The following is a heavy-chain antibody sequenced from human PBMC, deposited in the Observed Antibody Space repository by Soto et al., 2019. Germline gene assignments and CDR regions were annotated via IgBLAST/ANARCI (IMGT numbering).Heavy chain of an antibody. CDR2: IKQDGSEK. CDR1: GFTFSSYW. V-gene: IGHV3-7*01. CDR3: ARDSYDFWSGYFVYYYYGMDV. Sequence: GGSLRLSCAASGFTFSSYWMSWVRQAPGKGLEWVANIKQDGSEKYYVDSVKGRFTISRDNAKNSLYLQMNSLRAEDTAVYYCARDSYDFWSGYFVYYYYGMDVWGQGTTVTAP. J-gene: IGHJ6*02. D-gene: IGHD3-3*01.